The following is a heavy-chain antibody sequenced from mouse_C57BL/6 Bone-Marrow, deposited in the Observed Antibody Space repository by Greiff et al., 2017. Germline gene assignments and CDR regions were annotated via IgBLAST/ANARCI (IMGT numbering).Heavy chain of an antibody. J-gene: IGHJ3*01. CDR2: IPPNSGST. V-gene: IGHV1-64*01. CDR3: ARSEDCYLFAY. Sequence: QVQLQQPGAELVQPGASVKLSCKASGYTFTSYWMHWVKQRPGQGLEWIGMIPPNSGSTNYNEKFKSKATLTVDKSSSTAYMQLSSLTSVDSAVYYCARSEDCYLFAYWGQGTLVTVS. CDR1: GYTFTSYW. D-gene: IGHD2-3*01.